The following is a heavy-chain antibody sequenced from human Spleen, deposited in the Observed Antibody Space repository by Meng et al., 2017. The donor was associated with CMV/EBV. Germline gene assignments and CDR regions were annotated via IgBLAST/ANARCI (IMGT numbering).Heavy chain of an antibody. Sequence: SVKVSCKASGGPFSSYTVSWVRQAPGQGLEWMGRIIPVFGIVEYAQKFQGKVSITADTSTSIAYMELSSLRSDDTAVYYCARLSHCSSSSCYRFEPWGQGTLVTVSS. D-gene: IGHD2-2*01. CDR2: IIPVFGIV. V-gene: IGHV1-69*02. CDR3: ARLSHCSSSSCYRFEP. J-gene: IGHJ5*02. CDR1: GGPFSSYT.